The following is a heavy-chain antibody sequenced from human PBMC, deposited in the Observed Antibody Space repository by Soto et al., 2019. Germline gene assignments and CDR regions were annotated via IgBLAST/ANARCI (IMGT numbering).Heavy chain of an antibody. J-gene: IGHJ4*02. CDR2: ISYDGSNK. V-gene: IGHV3-30*18. CDR1: GFTFSSYG. D-gene: IGHD2-2*03. CDR3: AKLDHEAYYFDY. Sequence: GGSLRLSCAASGFTFSSYGMHWVRQAPGKGLEWVAVISYDGSNKYYADSVKGRFTISRDNSKNTLYLQMNSLRAEDTAVYYCAKLDHEAYYFDYWGQGTLVTVSS.